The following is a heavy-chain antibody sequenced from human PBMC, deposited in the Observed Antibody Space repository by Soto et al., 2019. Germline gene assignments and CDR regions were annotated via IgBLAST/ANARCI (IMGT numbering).Heavy chain of an antibody. V-gene: IGHV4-34*01. J-gene: IGHJ5*02. CDR1: GGSFSGYY. D-gene: IGHD2-15*01. CDR3: ARGHIGVGGAAPLVNWLNP. CDR2: INHSGST. Sequence: SETLSLTCAVYGGSFSGYYWSWIRQPPGKGLEWIGEINHSGSTNYNPSLKSRVTISVDTSKNQFSLKLSSVTAADTAVYYCARGHIGVGGAAPLVNWLNPWGQGTLVTVSS.